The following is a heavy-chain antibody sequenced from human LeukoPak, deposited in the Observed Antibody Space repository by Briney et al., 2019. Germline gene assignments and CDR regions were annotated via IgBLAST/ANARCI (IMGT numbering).Heavy chain of an antibody. Sequence: GSLRLSCAASGFTFSNAWMSWVRQAPGKGLEWVGRIKSKTDGGTTDYAAPVKGRFTISRDDSKNTLYLQMNSLKAEDTAVYYCTTGITMVRGVIHLIDYWGQGTLVTVSS. J-gene: IGHJ4*02. D-gene: IGHD3-10*01. V-gene: IGHV3-15*01. CDR2: IKSKTDGGTT. CDR1: GFTFSNAW. CDR3: TTGITMVRGVIHLIDY.